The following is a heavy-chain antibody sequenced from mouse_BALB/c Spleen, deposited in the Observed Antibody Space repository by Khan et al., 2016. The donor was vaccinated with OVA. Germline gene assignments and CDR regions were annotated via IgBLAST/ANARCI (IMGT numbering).Heavy chain of an antibody. CDR2: MFTGDGST. J-gene: IGHJ3*01. Sequence: QVQLQQSGAELVKPGASVKLSCKASGYTFTSYDINWVRQRPEQGLEWIGWMFTGDGSTKYNENFKGKATLTTDKSSSTAYMQLSRLTDGDSGAYFCARGGYGGVAYWGQGNLVTVSA. CDR1: GYTFTSYD. V-gene: IGHV1-85*01. CDR3: ARGGYGGVAY. D-gene: IGHD2-14*01.